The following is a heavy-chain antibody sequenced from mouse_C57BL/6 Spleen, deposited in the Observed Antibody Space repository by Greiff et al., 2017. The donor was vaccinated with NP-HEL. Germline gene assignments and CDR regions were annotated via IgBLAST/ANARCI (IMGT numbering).Heavy chain of an antibody. CDR1: GYTFTDYA. D-gene: IGHD2-5*01. J-gene: IGHJ1*03. Sequence: QVQLQPSGAELVRPGASVTLSCKASGYTFTDYAMHWVKQTPVHGLEWIGAIDPETGGTAYNQKFKGKAILTADKSSSTAYMELRSRTSEYSAVYYCTRGDSNFHWYFDVWGTGTTVTVSS. V-gene: IGHV1-15*01. CDR3: TRGDSNFHWYFDV. CDR2: IDPETGGT.